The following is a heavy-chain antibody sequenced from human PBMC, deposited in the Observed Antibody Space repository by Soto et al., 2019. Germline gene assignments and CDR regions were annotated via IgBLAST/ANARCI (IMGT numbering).Heavy chain of an antibody. D-gene: IGHD3-3*01. CDR1: GFSLTTSGVG. V-gene: IGHV2-5*02. J-gene: IGHJ4*02. Sequence: QITLNESGPTQVKPRQTLTLTCTFSGFSLTTSGVGVGWIRQSPGKAPEWLALIYWDDDKRYSPSLKSRLTITKETSNNQVVLAMADLDPADPATYYWAHRVLRTVFGLVTTNAIDFDFCGQGTPVAVSS. CDR3: AHRVLRTVFGLVTTNAIDFDF. CDR2: IYWDDDK.